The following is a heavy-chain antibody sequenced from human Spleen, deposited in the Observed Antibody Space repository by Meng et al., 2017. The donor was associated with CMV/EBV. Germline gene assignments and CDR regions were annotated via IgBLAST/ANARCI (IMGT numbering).Heavy chain of an antibody. CDR2: ISPTSNTI. J-gene: IGHJ4*02. Sequence: GGSLRLSCAASGFTFGDYYMDWIRQAPGKGLEWVSYISPTSNTIYYTDSVKGRFTVSRDNAKNTLYLQMNGLRAEDTAVYYCARDLESGYSLADYWGQGTLVTVSS. D-gene: IGHD3-3*01. CDR3: ARDLESGYSLADY. V-gene: IGHV3-11*04. CDR1: GFTFGDYY.